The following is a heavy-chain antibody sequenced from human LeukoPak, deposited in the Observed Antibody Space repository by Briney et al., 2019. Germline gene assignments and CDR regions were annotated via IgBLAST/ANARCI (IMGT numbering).Heavy chain of an antibody. CDR3: TTLHSSSPRGLC. CDR1: GFTFSNAW. CDR2: IKSKTDGGTT. V-gene: IGHV3-15*01. Sequence: GGSLRLSCAASGFTFSNAWMSWVRQAPGKGLGWVGRIKSKTDGGTTDYAAPVKGRFTISRDDSKNTLYLQMNSLKTEDTAVYYCTTLHSSSPRGLCWGQGTLVTVSS. D-gene: IGHD6-13*01. J-gene: IGHJ4*02.